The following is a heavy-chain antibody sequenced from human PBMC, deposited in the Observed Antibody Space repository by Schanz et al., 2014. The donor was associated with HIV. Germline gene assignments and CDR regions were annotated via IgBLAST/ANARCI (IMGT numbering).Heavy chain of an antibody. V-gene: IGHV3-21*01. Sequence: VQLVESGGGVVQPGRSLRLSCAASGFTFSSYGMHWVRQAPGKGLEWVSSISTSGYIYYANSVKGRFSISRDSAKNALYLQMNSLRGDDTAVYYCARRDTGTLYYYYHYGMDVWGQGTTVTVSS. CDR1: GFTFSSYG. D-gene: IGHD1-1*01. CDR2: ISTSGYI. J-gene: IGHJ6*02. CDR3: ARRDTGTLYYYYHYGMDV.